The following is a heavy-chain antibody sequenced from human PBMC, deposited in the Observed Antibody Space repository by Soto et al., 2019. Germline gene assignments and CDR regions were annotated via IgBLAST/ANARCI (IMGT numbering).Heavy chain of an antibody. D-gene: IGHD2-2*03. V-gene: IGHV5-51*01. Sequence: PGESLKISCKTSGYSFISYWVAWVRQKPGKGLEWMETFYPGDSTSTYSPSFQGQVTISVDKSISTAYLHLSSLKASDTAMYYCARIIGYCRNNDCSWTFDIWGQGTTVTVSS. CDR3: ARIIGYCRNNDCSWTFDI. J-gene: IGHJ3*02. CDR1: GYSFISYW. CDR2: FYPGDSTS.